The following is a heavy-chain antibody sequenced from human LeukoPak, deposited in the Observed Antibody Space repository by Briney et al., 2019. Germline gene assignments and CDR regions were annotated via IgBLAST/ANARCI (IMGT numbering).Heavy chain of an antibody. Sequence: GGSLRLSCAASAFTFSSYEMNWVRQAPGKGLEWVSYISSSGSTIYYADSVKGRFTISRDNAKNSLYLQMNSLRAEDTAVYYCARVMEWLQIDYWGQGTLVTVSS. D-gene: IGHD5-12*01. V-gene: IGHV3-48*03. J-gene: IGHJ4*02. CDR1: AFTFSSYE. CDR3: ARVMEWLQIDY. CDR2: ISSSGSTI.